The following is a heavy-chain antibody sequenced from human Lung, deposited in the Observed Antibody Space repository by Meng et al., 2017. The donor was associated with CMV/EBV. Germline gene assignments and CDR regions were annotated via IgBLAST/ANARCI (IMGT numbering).Heavy chain of an antibody. Sequence: QGQLRESGPALVKPSETLSLTCAVSGDSITKHNWWAWVRQPPGKGLEWIGEIPHRGSSAYNPSLKSRVSMSIDKSKNQFSLKLTSVTAADTAVYHCLRRSGGSVWGQGTLVTVSS. J-gene: IGHJ1*01. CDR1: GDSITKHNW. D-gene: IGHD3-10*01. V-gene: IGHV4-4*02. CDR3: LRRSGGSV. CDR2: IPHRGSS.